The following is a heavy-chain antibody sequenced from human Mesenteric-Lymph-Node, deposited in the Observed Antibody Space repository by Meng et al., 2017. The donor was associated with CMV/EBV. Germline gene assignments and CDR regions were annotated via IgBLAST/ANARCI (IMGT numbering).Heavy chain of an antibody. V-gene: IGHV3-33*06. CDR2: IWYDGSNK. J-gene: IGHJ3*02. CDR3: AKDSVGDYDPKFAFDI. Sequence: GESLKISCAASGFSISSFWMHWVRQAPGKGLVWVAVIWYDGSNKYYADSVKGRFTTSRDNSKNTLYLQMNSLRAEDTAVFYCAKDSVGDYDPKFAFDIWGQGTMVTVSS. D-gene: IGHD4-17*01. CDR1: GFSISSFW.